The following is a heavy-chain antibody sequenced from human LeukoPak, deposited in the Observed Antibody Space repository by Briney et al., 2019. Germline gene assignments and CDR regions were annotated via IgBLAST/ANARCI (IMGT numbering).Heavy chain of an antibody. V-gene: IGHV1-69*04. Sequence: GSSVKVSCKASGGTFSSYAISWVRQAPGQGLEWMGRIIPILGIANYAQKFQGRVTITADKSTSTAYMELSSLRPEDTAVYYCARDVKRAVHFDYWGQGTLVTVSS. CDR3: ARDVKRAVHFDY. J-gene: IGHJ4*02. CDR1: GGTFSSYA. CDR2: IIPILGIA.